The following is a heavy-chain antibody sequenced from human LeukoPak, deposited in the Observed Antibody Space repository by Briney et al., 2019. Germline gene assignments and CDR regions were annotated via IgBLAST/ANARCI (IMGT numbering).Heavy chain of an antibody. CDR3: ARGRYDSSGYYYSNYYYYMDV. J-gene: IGHJ6*03. V-gene: IGHV1-69*06. CDR1: GGTFSSYA. Sequence: SVKVSCKASGGTFSSYAISWVRQAPGQGLEWMGGIIPIFGTANYAQKFQGRVTITADKSTSTAYMELSSLRSEDTAVYYCARGRYDSSGYYYSNYYYYMDVWGKGTTVTISS. CDR2: IIPIFGTA. D-gene: IGHD3-22*01.